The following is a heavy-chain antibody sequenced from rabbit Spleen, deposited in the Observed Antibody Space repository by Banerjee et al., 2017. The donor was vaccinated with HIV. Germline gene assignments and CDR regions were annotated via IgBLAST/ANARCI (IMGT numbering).Heavy chain of an antibody. CDR2: IAAGVSGTT. CDR1: GFSFSFSNY. CDR3: ARDSGSSFSSYGMDL. Sequence: GASLTLTCTASGFSFSFSNYLCWVRQPPGKGPEWIACIAAGVSGTTYYASWAKGRFTISKTSSTTVTLQMTSLTAADTATYFCARDSGSSFSSYGMDLWGPGTLVTVS. D-gene: IGHD8-1*01. V-gene: IGHV1S40*01. J-gene: IGHJ6*01.